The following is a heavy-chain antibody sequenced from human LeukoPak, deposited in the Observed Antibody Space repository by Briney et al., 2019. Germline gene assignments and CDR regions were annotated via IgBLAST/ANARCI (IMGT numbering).Heavy chain of an antibody. J-gene: IGHJ6*02. Sequence: SETLSLTCTVSGGSISSGGYYWSWIRQHPGKGLEWIGYIYYSGSTYYNPSLKSRVTISVDTSKNQFSLKLSSATAADTAVYYCARDHYDFLPYGMDVWGQGTTVTVSS. CDR3: ARDHYDFLPYGMDV. D-gene: IGHD3-3*01. CDR2: IYYSGST. V-gene: IGHV4-31*03. CDR1: GGSISSGGYY.